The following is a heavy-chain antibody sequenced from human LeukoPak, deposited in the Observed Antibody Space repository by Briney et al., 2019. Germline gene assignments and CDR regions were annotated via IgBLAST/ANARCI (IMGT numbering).Heavy chain of an antibody. Sequence: GRSLRLSCAASGFTFSSYAMHWVRQAPGKGLEWVAVISYDGSNKYYADSVKGRFTISRDNSKNTLYLQMNSLRAEDTAVYYCAKIGDDFGDYFDYWGQGTLVTVSS. CDR2: ISYDGSNK. D-gene: IGHD4-17*01. CDR1: GFTFSSYA. CDR3: AKIGDDFGDYFDY. J-gene: IGHJ4*02. V-gene: IGHV3-30-3*01.